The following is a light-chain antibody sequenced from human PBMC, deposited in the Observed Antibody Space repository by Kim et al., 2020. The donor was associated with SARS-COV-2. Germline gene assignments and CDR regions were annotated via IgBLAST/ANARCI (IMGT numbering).Light chain of an antibody. V-gene: IGLV1-51*01. CDR3: GTWDDSLTAVL. CDR2: DNN. Sequence: QKAIISCAGRKSNMGNNYVSRYQQFPGTAPKLLIYDNNKRPSGIPDRFSASKAGTSATLAITGLQTGDEADYYCGTWDDSLTAVLFGGGTQLTVL. J-gene: IGLJ3*02. CDR1: KSNMGNNY.